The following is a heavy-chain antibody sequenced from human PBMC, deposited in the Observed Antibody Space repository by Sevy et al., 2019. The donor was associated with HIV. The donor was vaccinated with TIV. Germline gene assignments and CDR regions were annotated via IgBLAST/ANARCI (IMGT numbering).Heavy chain of an antibody. V-gene: IGHV3-30*04. D-gene: IGHD3-22*01. Sequence: GGSLRLSCAASGFTFSDYAMNWVRQAPGKGLEWVAVISYDGDSYYYVHSVKGRFTISRDNSKNTLYLQMSSLRPEDSAVYYCAREEDTTGYYYYYWGQGTLVTVSS. CDR3: AREEDTTGYYYYY. J-gene: IGHJ4*02. CDR2: ISYDGDSY. CDR1: GFTFSDYA.